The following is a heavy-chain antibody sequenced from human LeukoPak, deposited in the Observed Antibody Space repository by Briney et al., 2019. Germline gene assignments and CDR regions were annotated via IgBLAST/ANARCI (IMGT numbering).Heavy chain of an antibody. CDR1: GGSISSSSYY. V-gene: IGHV4-39*07. CDR2: IYYSGST. J-gene: IGHJ4*02. CDR3: ARDSGSYDY. D-gene: IGHD1-26*01. Sequence: SETLSLTCTVSGGSISSSSYYWGWIRQPPGKGLEWIGSIYYSGSTYYNPSLKSRVTISVDTSKNQFSLKLSSVTAADTAVYYCARDSGSYDYWGQGTLVTVSS.